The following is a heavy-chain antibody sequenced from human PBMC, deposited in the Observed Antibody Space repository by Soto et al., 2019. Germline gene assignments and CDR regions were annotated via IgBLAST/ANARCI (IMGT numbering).Heavy chain of an antibody. J-gene: IGHJ4*02. CDR3: ARGPHCSSSSWLPGYFDY. V-gene: IGHV4-39*01. CDR1: GGSITSSSDY. Sequence: PSETLSLTCTVSGGSITSSSDYWGWIRQPPGKGLEWIGSVYYGGSTYYSPSLKSRVSISVDTSKNQFSLKLNSVTAADTAVFYCARGPHCSSSSWLPGYFDYWGQGALVTSPQ. CDR2: VYYGGST. D-gene: IGHD2-2*01.